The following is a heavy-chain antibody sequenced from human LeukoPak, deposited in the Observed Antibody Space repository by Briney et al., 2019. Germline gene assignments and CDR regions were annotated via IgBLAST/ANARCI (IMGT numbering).Heavy chain of an antibody. J-gene: IGHJ6*02. CDR1: GYTLTSYD. CDR3: ARGGRDFWSGRRYGMDV. Sequence: ASVKVSCKASGYTLTSYDINWVRQATGQGLERMGWMNPNSGNTGYAQKFQGRVTMTRNTSISTAYMELSSLRSEDTAVYYCARGGRDFWSGRRYGMDVWGQGTTVTVSS. V-gene: IGHV1-8*01. CDR2: MNPNSGNT. D-gene: IGHD3-3*01.